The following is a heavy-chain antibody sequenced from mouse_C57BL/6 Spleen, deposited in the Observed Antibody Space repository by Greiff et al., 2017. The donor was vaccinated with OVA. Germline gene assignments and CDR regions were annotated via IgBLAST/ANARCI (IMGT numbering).Heavy chain of an antibody. V-gene: IGHV1-54*01. J-gene: IGHJ1*03. CDR2: INPGSGGT. CDR3: ARKGASIVTTWYFDV. CDR1: GYAFTNYL. Sequence: VKLMESGAELVRPGTSVKVSCKASGYAFTNYLIEWVKQRPGQGLEWIGVINPGSGGTNYNEKFKGKATLTADKSSSTAYMQLSSLTSEDSAVDFCARKGASIVTTWYFDVWGTGTTVTVSS. D-gene: IGHD2-5*01.